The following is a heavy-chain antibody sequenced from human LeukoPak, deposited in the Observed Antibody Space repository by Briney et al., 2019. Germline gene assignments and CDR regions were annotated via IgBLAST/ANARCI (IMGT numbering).Heavy chain of an antibody. J-gene: IGHJ4*02. CDR2: ISRSGGST. CDR3: ARIIVVVVGADDYFDS. Sequence: PGGSLRLSCAASGFTFSSYGMSWVRQAPGKGLEWVSSISRSGGSTHYADSVKGRFTISRDNAKNSIYLQMNSLRADDTAIYYCARIIVVVVGADDYFDSWGQGTLVTVSS. CDR1: GFTFSSYG. D-gene: IGHD2-21*01. V-gene: IGHV3-23*01.